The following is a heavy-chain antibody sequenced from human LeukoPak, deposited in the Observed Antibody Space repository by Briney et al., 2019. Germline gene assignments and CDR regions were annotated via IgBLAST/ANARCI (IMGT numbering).Heavy chain of an antibody. V-gene: IGHV1-69*04. D-gene: IGHD2-21*02. CDR2: IVPVAGIE. CDR1: GGTFISYA. CDR3: AACAGDCYTADY. Sequence: ASVRVSCKASGGTFISYAFNWVRQAPGQGLEWMGRIVPVAGIENLAQEFQGRVTITADKSTSTSYMELSSLRSDDAAVYYCAACAGDCYTADYWGQGTLVTVSS. J-gene: IGHJ4*02.